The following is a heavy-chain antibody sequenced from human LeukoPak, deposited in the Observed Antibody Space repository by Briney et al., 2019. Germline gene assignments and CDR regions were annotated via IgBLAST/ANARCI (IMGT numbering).Heavy chain of an antibody. J-gene: IGHJ6*02. CDR2: IKQDGSET. CDR3: ARYQGGGWDV. V-gene: IGHV3-7*01. Sequence: GGSLRLSCTASGFTFSNYWMTWIRQAAGKGPEWVASIKQDGSETYSLDSLKGRFTISRDNAKTSLYLQMNSLRAEDTAVYYCARYQGGGWDVWGQGTTVTVSS. D-gene: IGHD6-25*01. CDR1: GFTFSNYW.